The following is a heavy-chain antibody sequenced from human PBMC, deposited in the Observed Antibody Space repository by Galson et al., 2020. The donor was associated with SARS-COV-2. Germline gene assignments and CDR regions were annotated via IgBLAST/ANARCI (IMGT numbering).Heavy chain of an antibody. D-gene: IGHD3-22*01. CDR2: ISAYTGNT. V-gene: IGHV1-18*01. CDR1: GYTFPSYI. CDR3: ARNKTYYYDSSGYYLFDY. J-gene: IGHJ4*02. Sequence: ASVKVSCKASGYTFPSYIISWVRQAPGQDLEWMGWISAYTGNTDYAQKLQGRVTMTTDTSTSTSYMDLRSLRSDDTAVYYCARNKTYYYDSSGYYLFDYWGQGTLVTVSS.